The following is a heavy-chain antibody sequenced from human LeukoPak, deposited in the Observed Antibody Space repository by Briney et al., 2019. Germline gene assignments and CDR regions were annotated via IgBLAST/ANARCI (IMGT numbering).Heavy chain of an antibody. J-gene: IGHJ5*02. CDR3: ARHRDTAMVTPYNWFDP. D-gene: IGHD5-18*01. V-gene: IGHV5-51*01. Sequence: GESLKISCKGSGYSFTSYWIGWVRQMPGKGLEWMGIIYPGDSDTRYSPSFQGQVTISADKSISTAYLQWSSLKASDPAMYYCARHRDTAMVTPYNWFDPWGQGTLVTVSS. CDR1: GYSFTSYW. CDR2: IYPGDSDT.